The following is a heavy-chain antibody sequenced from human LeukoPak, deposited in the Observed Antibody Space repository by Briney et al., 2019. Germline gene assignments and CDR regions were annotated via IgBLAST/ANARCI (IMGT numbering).Heavy chain of an antibody. V-gene: IGHV3-53*01. CDR3: ARDYDILTGRYFDY. CDR1: GGSISSNY. Sequence: ETLSLTCTVSGGSISSNYMSWVRQAPGKGLEWVSGIYSGGSTYYADSVKGRFTISRDISKNTLYLQMTSLRVEDTAVYYCARDYDILTGRYFDYWGQGTLVTVSS. CDR2: IYSGGST. D-gene: IGHD3-9*01. J-gene: IGHJ4*02.